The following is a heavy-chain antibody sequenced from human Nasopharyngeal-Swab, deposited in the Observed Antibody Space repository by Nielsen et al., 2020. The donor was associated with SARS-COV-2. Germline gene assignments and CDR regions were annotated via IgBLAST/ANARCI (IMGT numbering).Heavy chain of an antibody. J-gene: IGHJ4*02. Sequence: SETLSLTCTASGGSISSYYWSWIRQPPGKGLEWIGYIYYSGSTNYNPSLKSRVTISVDTSKNQFSLKLSSVTAADTAVYYCARAEVLNGLDYWGQGTLVTVSS. CDR3: ARAEVLNGLDY. CDR1: GGSISSYY. V-gene: IGHV4-59*01. CDR2: IYYSGST. D-gene: IGHD3-9*01.